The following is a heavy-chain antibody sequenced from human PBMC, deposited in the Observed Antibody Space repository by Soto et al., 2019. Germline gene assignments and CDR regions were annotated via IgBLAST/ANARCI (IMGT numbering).Heavy chain of an antibody. D-gene: IGHD5-18*01. CDR2: ISGSGGST. Sequence: PGGSLRLSCAASGFTFSSYAMSWVRQAPGRGLEWVSAISGSGGSTYYADSVKGRFTISRGNSKNTLYLQMSSLRAEDTAVYYCAKVMVKNWFDPWGQGTLVTVSS. J-gene: IGHJ5*02. V-gene: IGHV3-23*01. CDR1: GFTFSSYA. CDR3: AKVMVKNWFDP.